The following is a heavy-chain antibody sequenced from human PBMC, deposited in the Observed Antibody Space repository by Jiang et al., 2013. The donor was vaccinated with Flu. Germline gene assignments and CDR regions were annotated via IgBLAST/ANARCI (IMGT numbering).Heavy chain of an antibody. D-gene: IGHD6-19*01. V-gene: IGHV3-30*04. J-gene: IGHJ4*02. CDR3: ARRYGMDWYSSGWRPVDY. CDR2: ISYDGSNK. Sequence: QLVESGGGVVQPGRSLRLSCAASGFTFSSYAMHWVRQAPGKGLEWVAVISYDGSNKYYADSVKGRFTISRDNSKNTLYLQMNSLRAEDTAVYYCARRYGMDWYSSGWRPVDYWGQGTLVTVSS. CDR1: GFTFSSYA.